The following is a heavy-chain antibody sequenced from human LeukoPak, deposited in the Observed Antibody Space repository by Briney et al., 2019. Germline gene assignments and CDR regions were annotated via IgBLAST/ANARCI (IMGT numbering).Heavy chain of an antibody. Sequence: GGSLRLSCATSGFTFTTYWMSWVRQAPGKGLEWVAQIQQDGDEKYSVDSVKGRFTISRDNAKNSLYLQMNSLRAEDTAVYYCARLARGYPDSWGQGTLVTVSS. CDR3: ARLARGYPDS. CDR1: GFTFTTYW. D-gene: IGHD3-3*01. CDR2: IQQDGDEK. J-gene: IGHJ4*02. V-gene: IGHV3-7*01.